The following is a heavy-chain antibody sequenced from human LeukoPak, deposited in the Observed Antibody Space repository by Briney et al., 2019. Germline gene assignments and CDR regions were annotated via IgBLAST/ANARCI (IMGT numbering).Heavy chain of an antibody. CDR2: ISGSGGST. CDR1: GFTFSSYA. Sequence: AGGSLRLSCAASGFTFSSYAMSWVRQAPGKGLEWVSAISGSGGSTYYADSVKGRFTISRDNSKNTLYLQMNSLRAEDTAVYYCAKTGGHDILTGYYGYYYMDVWGKGTTVTVSS. D-gene: IGHD3-9*01. J-gene: IGHJ6*03. CDR3: AKTGGHDILTGYYGYYYMDV. V-gene: IGHV3-23*01.